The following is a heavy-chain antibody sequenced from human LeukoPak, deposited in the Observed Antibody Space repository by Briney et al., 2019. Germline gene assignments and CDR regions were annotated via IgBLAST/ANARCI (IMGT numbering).Heavy chain of an antibody. CDR2: INQEGSEK. V-gene: IGHV3-7*01. CDR1: GFTLRTYW. D-gene: IGHD3-22*01. CDR3: AKAGGYGGFYDSMGY. J-gene: IGHJ4*02. Sequence: GGSLRLSCAASGFTLRTYWMSWVRQAPGKGLECVANINQEGSEKYYVDSVKGRFTISRDNAKNSLYLQMNSLRAEDTAVYYCAKAGGYGGFYDSMGYWGQGTLVTVSS.